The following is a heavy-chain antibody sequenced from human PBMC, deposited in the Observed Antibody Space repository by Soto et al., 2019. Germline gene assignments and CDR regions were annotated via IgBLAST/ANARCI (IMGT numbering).Heavy chain of an antibody. Sequence: GGTLRLSCAASGFTFSHYWMLWVRQAPGKGLVWHSRINPDGSSTNYADSVKGRFTISRDNAQNTLYLQMNSLRAEDTAVYYCGRGGSNSPNGMDVWGQGTTVTVSS. J-gene: IGHJ6*02. D-gene: IGHD4-4*01. CDR3: GRGGSNSPNGMDV. CDR1: GFTFSHYW. V-gene: IGHV3-74*01. CDR2: INPDGSST.